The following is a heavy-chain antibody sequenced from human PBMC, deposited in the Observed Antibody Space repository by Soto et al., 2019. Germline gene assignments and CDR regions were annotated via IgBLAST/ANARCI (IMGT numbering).Heavy chain of an antibody. Sequence: EVQLVQSGGGSVQPGGSLRLSCVASGFTFTNYWMHWVRQVPGKGLVWVSRIDGVGTGTSYSDSVRGRFTISRDNAENTSHLQMDSLRAEDTAGYYCTTLFECWGQGTPVTVSS. J-gene: IGHJ1*01. D-gene: IGHD3-10*01. CDR1: GFTFTNYW. V-gene: IGHV3-74*01. CDR3: TTLFEC. CDR2: IDGVGTGT.